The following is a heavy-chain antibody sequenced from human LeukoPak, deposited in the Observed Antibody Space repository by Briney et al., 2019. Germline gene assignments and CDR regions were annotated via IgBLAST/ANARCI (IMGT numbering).Heavy chain of an antibody. CDR1: GYTFTGYY. V-gene: IGHV1-2*02. CDR2: VNPNSGGT. Sequence: ASVKVSCKASGYTFTGYYIHWVRQAPGQGLEWMGWVNPNSGGTNYAQKFQGRVTMTRDTSISTAYMEPSGLRSDDTAVYYCARVRSLDYWGQGTLVTVSS. J-gene: IGHJ4*02. CDR3: ARVRSLDY.